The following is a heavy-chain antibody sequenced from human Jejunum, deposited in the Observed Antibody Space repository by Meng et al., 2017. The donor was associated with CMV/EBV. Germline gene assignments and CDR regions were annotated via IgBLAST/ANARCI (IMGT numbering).Heavy chain of an antibody. CDR2: IRNDGSDK. CDR3: AKERDLVSTTYYFDC. V-gene: IGHV3-30*02. J-gene: IGHJ4*02. Sequence: QVLVVESWGVVVQPGDSLRLSGAASGFTFSSYGIHWVRQAHGKGLEWVAFIRNDGSDKYYADSVKGLFTMSRDNSRTTVSLQMNRLRPEDTAIYYCAKERDLVSTTYYFDCWGQGTLVTVSS. D-gene: IGHD2/OR15-2a*01. CDR1: GFTFSSYG.